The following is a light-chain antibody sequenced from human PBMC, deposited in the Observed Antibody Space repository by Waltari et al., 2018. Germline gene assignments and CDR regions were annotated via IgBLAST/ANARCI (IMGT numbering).Light chain of an antibody. V-gene: IGKV1-33*01. Sequence: DIQVTQSPSSLSASVGDRVTITCPASRDINNFLNWYQFKPGKAPKLLIYDAANLETGVPSRFSGSGYGTDFTLTISSLQPEDFATYYCQQYDLDPQMYTFGQGTRLEIK. CDR3: QQYDLDPQMYT. CDR2: DAA. J-gene: IGKJ2*01. CDR1: RDINNF.